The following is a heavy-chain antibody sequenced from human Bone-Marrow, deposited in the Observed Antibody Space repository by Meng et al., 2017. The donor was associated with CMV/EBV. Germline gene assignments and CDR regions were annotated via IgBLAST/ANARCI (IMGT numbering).Heavy chain of an antibody. D-gene: IGHD4-17*01. Sequence: LQQSVQGLVKPSQPLSLTWTVSGGSSSSGDYYWSWSRQHPGKGLEGIGYIYYSGSTYSNPSLKSRVTISVDTSKNQFSLKLSSVTAADTAVYYCIGGVVYGDYVGYFDYWGQGTLVTVFS. CDR3: IGGVVYGDYVGYFDY. CDR1: GGSSSSGDYY. J-gene: IGHJ4*02. CDR2: IYYSGST. V-gene: IGHV4-30-4*08.